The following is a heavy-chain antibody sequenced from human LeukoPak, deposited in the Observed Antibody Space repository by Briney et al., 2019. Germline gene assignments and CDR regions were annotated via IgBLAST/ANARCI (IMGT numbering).Heavy chain of an antibody. CDR1: GFTFSSYW. J-gene: IGHJ4*02. V-gene: IGHV3-7*01. D-gene: IGHD3-22*01. CDR3: AREGYDSSGYYPTDY. Sequence: GGSLRLSCAASGFTFSSYWMSWVRQAPGKGLEWVANIKQDGSENYYVDSVEGRFTISRDNAKNSLYLQMNSLRAEDTAVYYCAREGYDSSGYYPTDYWGQGTLVTVSS. CDR2: IKQDGSEN.